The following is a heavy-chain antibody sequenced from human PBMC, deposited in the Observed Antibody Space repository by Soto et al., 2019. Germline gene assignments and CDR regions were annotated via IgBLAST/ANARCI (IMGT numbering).Heavy chain of an antibody. Sequence: ASVKVSCKASGYTFTSYAMHWVRQAPGQRLEWMGWINAGNGNTKYSQKFQGRVTITRDTSASTAYMELSSLRSEDTAVYYCARDSRYGENYFDYWGHGTLVTVSS. CDR3: ARDSRYGENYFDY. V-gene: IGHV1-3*01. J-gene: IGHJ4*01. D-gene: IGHD3-10*01. CDR1: GYTFTSYA. CDR2: INAGNGNT.